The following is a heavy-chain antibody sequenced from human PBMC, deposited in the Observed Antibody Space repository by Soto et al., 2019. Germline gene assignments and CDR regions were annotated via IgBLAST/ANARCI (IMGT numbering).Heavy chain of an antibody. Sequence: SETLSLTCAVSGAPITSNNWRAWLRQSKGKGLEWIGEIHQSETTNYNPSLNSRFSISVDKSKNQFSLKLNSVNAADTADYYCAKTSYYDSTGYYNLDVWGPGTTVTVSS. CDR1: GAPITSNNW. J-gene: IGHJ6*02. CDR3: AKTSYYDSTGYYNLDV. V-gene: IGHV4-4*02. D-gene: IGHD3-22*01. CDR2: IHQSETT.